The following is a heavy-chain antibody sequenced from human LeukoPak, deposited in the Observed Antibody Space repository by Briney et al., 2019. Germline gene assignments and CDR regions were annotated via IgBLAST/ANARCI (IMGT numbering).Heavy chain of an antibody. D-gene: IGHD6-6*01. J-gene: IGHJ4*02. Sequence: SETLSLTCAVYGGSFSGYYWSWIRQPPGKGLEWTGEINHSGSTNYNPSLKSRVTISVDTSKNQFSLKLSSVTAADTAVYYCAREVGSSWMGYYFDYWGQGTLVTVSS. CDR3: AREVGSSWMGYYFDY. CDR2: INHSGST. CDR1: GGSFSGYY. V-gene: IGHV4-34*01.